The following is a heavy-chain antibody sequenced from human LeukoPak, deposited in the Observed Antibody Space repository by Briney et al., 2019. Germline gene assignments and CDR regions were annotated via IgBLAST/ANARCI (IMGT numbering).Heavy chain of an antibody. D-gene: IGHD6-19*01. CDR3: AKEIEVQWLVSGFDY. J-gene: IGHJ4*02. V-gene: IGHV3-30*04. CDR2: ISYDGSNK. Sequence: GGSLRLSCAASGFTFSSYAMHWVRQAPGKGPEWVAVISYDGSNKYYADSVKGRFTISRDNSKNTLYLQMNSLRAEDTAVYYCAKEIEVQWLVSGFDYWGQGTLVTVSS. CDR1: GFTFSSYA.